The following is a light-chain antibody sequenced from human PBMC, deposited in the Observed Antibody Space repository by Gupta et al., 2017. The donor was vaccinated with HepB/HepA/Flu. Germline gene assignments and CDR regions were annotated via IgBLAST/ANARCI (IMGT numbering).Light chain of an antibody. Sequence: DIQMTQSPSSLSASVGDRVTITCRASQSISSYLNWYQQKPGKAPNLLIYAASSLQSGVPSRFSGSGSGTDFTLTISSLQPEDFATYYCEQSVSSSITFGQGTRLEIK. CDR3: EQSVSSSIT. J-gene: IGKJ5*01. CDR2: AAS. V-gene: IGKV1-39*01. CDR1: QSISSY.